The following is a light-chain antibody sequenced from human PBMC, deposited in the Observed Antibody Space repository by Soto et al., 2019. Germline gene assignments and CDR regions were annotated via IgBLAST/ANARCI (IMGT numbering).Light chain of an antibody. J-gene: IGLJ1*01. Sequence: QSVLTQPPSVSAAPGQKVTISCSGSSSNIGNNFVTWYQQLPGTAPKLLIYDNNKRPSRIPDRFSGSQSGTSATLGITGLQTGDEGVYYCGSWDSSLTYVFGSGTKVTVL. CDR3: GSWDSSLTYV. V-gene: IGLV1-51*01. CDR1: SSNIGNNF. CDR2: DNN.